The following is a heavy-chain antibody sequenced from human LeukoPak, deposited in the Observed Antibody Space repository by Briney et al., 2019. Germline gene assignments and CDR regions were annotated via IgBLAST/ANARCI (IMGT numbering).Heavy chain of an antibody. CDR2: INAGNGNT. D-gene: IGHD2-2*01. J-gene: IGHJ4*02. Sequence: ASVKVSCKASGYTFTSYAIHWVRQAPGQRLEWMGWINAGNGNTKYSQKFQGRVTITRDTSASTAYMELSSLRSEDTAVYYCARSSRYAKGHRFDYWGQGTLVTVSS. CDR1: GYTFTSYA. V-gene: IGHV1-3*01. CDR3: ARSSRYAKGHRFDY.